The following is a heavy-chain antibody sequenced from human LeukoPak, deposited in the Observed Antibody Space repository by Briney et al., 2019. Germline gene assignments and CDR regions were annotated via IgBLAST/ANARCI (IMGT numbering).Heavy chain of an antibody. J-gene: IGHJ4*02. Sequence: PGGSLRLSCAASGFSFSSYSMNWVRQAPGKGLEWVSYISSSGSTIYYAGSVKGRFTISRDNAKNSLYLQMNSLRAEDTAVYYCARAYYDSSGDYWGQGTLVTVSS. CDR1: GFSFSSYS. D-gene: IGHD3-22*01. V-gene: IGHV3-48*04. CDR2: ISSSGSTI. CDR3: ARAYYDSSGDY.